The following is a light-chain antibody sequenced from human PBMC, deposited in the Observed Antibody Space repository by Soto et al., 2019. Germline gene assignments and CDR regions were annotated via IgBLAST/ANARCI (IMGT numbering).Light chain of an antibody. CDR1: QSVSSS. Sequence: EIVMTQSPVTLSVSPGERATLSCRASQSVSSSIAWYQQKVGQAPRLLIYAASTRATGIPARFSGSESGTEFILTISSLQSEDVAVYYCQQYRKWPVTFGGGTKVEIK. CDR3: QQYRKWPVT. J-gene: IGKJ4*01. CDR2: AAS. V-gene: IGKV3D-15*01.